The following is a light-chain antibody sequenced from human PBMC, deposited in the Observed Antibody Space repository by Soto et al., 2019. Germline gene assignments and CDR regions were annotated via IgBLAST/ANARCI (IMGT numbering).Light chain of an antibody. V-gene: IGLV2-23*03. CDR2: EGS. Sequence: QSALTQPASVSGSPGQSITISCTGTSSDVGSYNLVSWYQQHPGKAPKLMIYEGSKRPSGVSNRFSGSKSGNTASLTISGLQAEDEADYYCCSYAGSRNFAVFGGGTKVTVL. J-gene: IGLJ2*01. CDR1: SSDVGSYNL. CDR3: CSYAGSRNFAV.